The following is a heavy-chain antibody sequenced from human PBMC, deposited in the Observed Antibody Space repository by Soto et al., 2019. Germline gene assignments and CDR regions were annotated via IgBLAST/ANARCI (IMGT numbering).Heavy chain of an antibody. Sequence: LRLSCAASGFRFNSYAMSWVRQAPGKGLGWVSGISAVYERTSYAGSVKGRFSISRDSSKNTVYLQMSSLRGEDTALYYCAKGRSGEYYYYAMDVWGPGTTVTVSS. CDR1: GFRFNSYA. J-gene: IGHJ6*02. CDR2: ISAVYERT. CDR3: AKGRSGEYYYYAMDV. V-gene: IGHV3-23*01. D-gene: IGHD6-25*01.